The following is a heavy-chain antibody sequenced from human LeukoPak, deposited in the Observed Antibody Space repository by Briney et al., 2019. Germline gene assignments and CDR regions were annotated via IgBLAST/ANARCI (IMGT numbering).Heavy chain of an antibody. CDR3: ARDRNYGRLYYFDY. J-gene: IGHJ4*02. Sequence: SETLSLTCAVYGGSFSGYYWSWIRQPPGKGLEWIGEINHSGSTNYNPSPKSRVTISVDTSKNQFSLKLSSVTAADTAVYYCARDRNYGRLYYFDYWGQGTLVTVSS. CDR2: INHSGST. D-gene: IGHD1-14*01. V-gene: IGHV4-34*01. CDR1: GGSFSGYY.